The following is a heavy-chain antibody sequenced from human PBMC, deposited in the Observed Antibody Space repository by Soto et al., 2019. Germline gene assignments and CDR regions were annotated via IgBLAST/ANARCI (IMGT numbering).Heavy chain of an antibody. V-gene: IGHV3-72*01. Sequence: EVQLVESGGGLVQPGGSLRLSCVASGFTFSDHYMDWVRQAPGKGLEWVGRSANKGNTYTTEYVASVKGRFTISRDDSNNSLYLQMNSLKTEDTAVYYCARGWGFDAFDIWGQGTMVTVSS. CDR1: GFTFSDHY. CDR3: ARGWGFDAFDI. J-gene: IGHJ3*02. D-gene: IGHD3-16*01. CDR2: SANKGNTYTT.